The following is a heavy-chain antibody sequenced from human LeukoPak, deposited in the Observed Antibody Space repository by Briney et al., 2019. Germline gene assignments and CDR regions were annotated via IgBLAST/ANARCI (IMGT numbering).Heavy chain of an antibody. Sequence: SETLSLTCTVSGGSISSYYWSWIRQPPGKGLEWIGYIYYSGSTNYNPSLKSRVTISVDTSKNQFSLKLSSVTAADTAVYYCARLAAFDIWDQGTMVTVSS. V-gene: IGHV4-59*01. CDR3: ARLAAFDI. J-gene: IGHJ3*02. CDR2: IYYSGST. D-gene: IGHD6-13*01. CDR1: GGSISSYY.